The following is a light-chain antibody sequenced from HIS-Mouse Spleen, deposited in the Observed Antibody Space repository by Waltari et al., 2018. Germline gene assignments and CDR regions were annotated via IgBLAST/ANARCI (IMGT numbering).Light chain of an antibody. CDR2: RNN. CDR3: AAWDDSLSGPV. V-gene: IGLV1-47*01. Sequence: QSVLTPPPSASGTPGQRVTISCSGSSPNTGTHYVYWYPQPPGTAPKLPIYRNNQRPSGVPDRFSGSKSGTSASLAISGLRSEDEADYYCAAWDDSLSGPVFGGGTKLTVL. J-gene: IGLJ3*02. CDR1: SPNTGTHY.